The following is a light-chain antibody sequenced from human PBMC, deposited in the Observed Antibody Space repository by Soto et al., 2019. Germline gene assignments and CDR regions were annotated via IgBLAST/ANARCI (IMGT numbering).Light chain of an antibody. J-gene: IGKJ1*01. V-gene: IGKV1-5*01. CDR3: QQYNDYSWT. Sequence: DIQMTQSPSALSASVGDRVTITCRASQTISDSLAWYQQKPGKAPDLLISDVSNLERGVASRFSGSGSGTEFTLTISSLQPDDVAIYYCQQYNDYSWTFGQGTKVDIK. CDR2: DVS. CDR1: QTISDS.